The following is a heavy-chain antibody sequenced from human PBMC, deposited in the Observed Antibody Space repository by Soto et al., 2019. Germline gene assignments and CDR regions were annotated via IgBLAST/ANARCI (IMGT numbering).Heavy chain of an antibody. V-gene: IGHV1-69*01. D-gene: IGHD3-10*01. J-gene: IGHJ4*02. CDR3: ARDRDDYGSGNYYNRIDF. CDR1: GGIFSTYA. CDR2: IIPLFGTP. Sequence: QVQLVQSGAEVKKPGSSVKVSCKASGGIFSTYAISWLRQAPGQGLEWMGGIIPLFGTPNYAQRFQGRVTITADESTSTAYMELSRLISDDTAVYYCARDRDDYGSGNYYNRIDFWGQGTLVTVSS.